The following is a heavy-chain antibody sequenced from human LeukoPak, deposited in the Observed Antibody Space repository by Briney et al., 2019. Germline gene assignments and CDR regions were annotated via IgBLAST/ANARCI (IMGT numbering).Heavy chain of an antibody. D-gene: IGHD3-10*02. V-gene: IGHV3-21*01. CDR3: AELGITMIGGV. CDR1: GFTFSSYS. J-gene: IGHJ6*04. CDR2: ISSSNSYI. Sequence: GGSLRLSCAASGFTFSSYSMNWVRQAPGKGLEWVSYISSSNSYIYYADSVKGRFTISRGNAKNSLYLQMNSLRAEGTAVYYCAELGITMIGGVWGKGTTVTISS.